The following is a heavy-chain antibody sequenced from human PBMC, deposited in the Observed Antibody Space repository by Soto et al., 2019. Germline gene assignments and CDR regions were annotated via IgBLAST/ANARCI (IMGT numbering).Heavy chain of an antibody. CDR3: ARAVGATITRYYYYGMDV. CDR2: IYYSGST. CDR1: GGSIIIYY. D-gene: IGHD1-26*01. Sequence: PSETLSRTCTVSGGSIIIYYWSWIRPPPGKGLEWIGYIYYSGSTNYNPSLKSRVTISVDTSKNQFSLKLSSVTAADTAVYYCARAVGATITRYYYYGMDVWGQGNTVTVSS. V-gene: IGHV4-59*01. J-gene: IGHJ6*02.